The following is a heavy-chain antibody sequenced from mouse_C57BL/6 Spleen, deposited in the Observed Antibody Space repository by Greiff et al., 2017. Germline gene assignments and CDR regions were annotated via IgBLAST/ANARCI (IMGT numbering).Heavy chain of an antibody. J-gene: IGHJ3*01. D-gene: IGHD1-1*02. CDR3: ARWEGGKGFAD. Sequence: QVQLQQSGAELARPGASVKMSCKASGYTFTSYTMHWVKQRPGQGLEWIGYINPSSGYTKYNQKFKDKATLTADKSSSTAYMQLSSLTSEDSAVYYCARWEGGKGFADWGQGTLVTVSA. CDR2: INPSSGYT. V-gene: IGHV1-4*01. CDR1: GYTFTSYT.